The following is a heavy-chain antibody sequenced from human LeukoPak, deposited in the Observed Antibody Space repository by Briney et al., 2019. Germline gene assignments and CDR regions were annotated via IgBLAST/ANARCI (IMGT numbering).Heavy chain of an antibody. Sequence: ASVKVSCRASGGTFNSYYISWVRHPPAEGGVGLGGIITLLGIANYAQKLQGRVTITADKSTSTAYMELSSLRSEDTAVYYCAREVAVAGPADSGPTEFDYWGQGTLVTVSS. D-gene: IGHD6-19*01. V-gene: IGHV1-69*10. CDR3: AREVAVAGPADSGPTEFDY. CDR2: IITLLGIA. CDR1: GGTFNSYY. J-gene: IGHJ4*02.